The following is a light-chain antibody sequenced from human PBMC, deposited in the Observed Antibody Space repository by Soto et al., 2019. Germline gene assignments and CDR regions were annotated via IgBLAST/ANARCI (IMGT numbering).Light chain of an antibody. CDR2: GAS. CDR3: QRYGSSPWT. CDR1: QSVSSSY. V-gene: IGKV3-20*01. Sequence: EIVLTQSPGTLSLSPGERATLSCRASQSVSSSYLAWYQQKPGQAPRLLIYGASNRATGIPDRFSGNGFGTDFTLTISRLEPEDFAVYYCQRYGSSPWTFGQGTRLEIK. J-gene: IGKJ5*01.